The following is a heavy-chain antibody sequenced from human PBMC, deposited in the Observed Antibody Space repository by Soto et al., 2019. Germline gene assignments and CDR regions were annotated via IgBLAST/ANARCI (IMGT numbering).Heavy chain of an antibody. CDR1: GFTVSTNY. D-gene: IGHD3-16*01. CDR3: ARGGGSFDN. Sequence: EVQLVESGGGLIQPGGSLRLSCAVSGFTVSTNYMTWVRQAPGKGLDWVSLIYRDGNTYYADSVKGRFTISRDNSKNTLYIEMNSLRVDDTAVYYCARGGGSFDNWGQGTLVTVSS. V-gene: IGHV3-53*01. J-gene: IGHJ4*02. CDR2: IYRDGNT.